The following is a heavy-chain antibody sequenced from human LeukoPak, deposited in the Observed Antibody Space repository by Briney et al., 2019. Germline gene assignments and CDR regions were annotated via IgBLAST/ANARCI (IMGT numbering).Heavy chain of an antibody. J-gene: IGHJ4*02. CDR3: AKRDTSGYFYFDY. V-gene: IGHV3-23*01. D-gene: IGHD6-19*01. Sequence: ISGXVGGXYXADSXKGRFXISRATTKNTLYLQMNSLRAEDTAVSFCAKRDTSGYFYFDYWGQGTLVTVSS. CDR2: ISGXVGGX.